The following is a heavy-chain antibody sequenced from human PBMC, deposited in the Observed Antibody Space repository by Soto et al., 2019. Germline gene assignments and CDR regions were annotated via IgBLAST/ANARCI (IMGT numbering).Heavy chain of an antibody. D-gene: IGHD1-1*01. Sequence: QVQLQQWGAGLLKPSETLSLTCAVYGGFVSSGSYYWSWIRQPPGKGLEWIGEMSHSGGTHFNPSLKSRVTISVDTSKNQFSLMMTSVTAAVTALYYCARVERGTATTVVDAFDIWGPGTMVTVSS. V-gene: IGHV4-34*01. J-gene: IGHJ3*02. CDR1: GGFVSSGSYY. CDR2: MSHSGGT. CDR3: ARVERGTATTVVDAFDI.